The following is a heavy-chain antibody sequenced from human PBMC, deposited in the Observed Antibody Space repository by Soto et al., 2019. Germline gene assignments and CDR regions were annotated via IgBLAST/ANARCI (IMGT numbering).Heavy chain of an antibody. Sequence: SVQVSCKATGDSFNSYANSWGLQDRGNGLQWVGGIIPIFGTANYAQKFQGRVTITADESTSTAYMELSSLRSEDTAVYYCARDQEVGYSSSWPLGWFVPLGQGTLVTSPQ. D-gene: IGHD6-13*01. CDR3: ARDQEVGYSSSWPLGWFVP. J-gene: IGHJ5*02. CDR1: GDSFNSYA. CDR2: IIPIFGTA. V-gene: IGHV1-69*13.